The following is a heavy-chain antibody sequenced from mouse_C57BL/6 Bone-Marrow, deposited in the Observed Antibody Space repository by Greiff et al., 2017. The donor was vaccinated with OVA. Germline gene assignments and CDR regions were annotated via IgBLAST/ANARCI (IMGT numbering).Heavy chain of an antibody. D-gene: IGHD2-1*01. CDR3: ARHEGNVYAMDY. CDR1: EYEFPSHD. J-gene: IGHJ4*01. CDR2: INSDGGST. Sequence: EVQVVESGGGLVQPGASLKLSCESNEYEFPSHDMSWVRQTPEKRLELVAAINSDGGSTYYPDTMERRFIISRDTTTKTLYLQMSSLRSEDTALYDCARHEGNVYAMDYWGQGTSVTVSS. V-gene: IGHV5-2*01.